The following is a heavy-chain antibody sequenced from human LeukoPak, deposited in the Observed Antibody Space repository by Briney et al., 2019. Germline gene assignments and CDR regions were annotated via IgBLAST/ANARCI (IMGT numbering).Heavy chain of an antibody. J-gene: IGHJ4*02. Sequence: RPSETLSLTCTVSGGSISSGGYYWSWIRQHPGKGLEWIGYIYYSGSTNYNPSLKSRVTISVDTSKNQFSLKLSSVTAADTAVYYCARGRGSRFLRWVDYWGQGTLVTVSS. CDR3: ARGRGSRFLRWVDY. D-gene: IGHD4-23*01. CDR1: GGSISSGGYY. V-gene: IGHV4-31*03. CDR2: IYYSGST.